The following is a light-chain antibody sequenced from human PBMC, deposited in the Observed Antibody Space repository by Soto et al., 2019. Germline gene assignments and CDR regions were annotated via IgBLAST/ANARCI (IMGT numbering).Light chain of an antibody. J-gene: IGKJ5*01. CDR1: QSVSSSY. CDR2: GAS. V-gene: IGKV3-20*01. CDR3: QQYGSSPPIT. Sequence: EIVLTQSPGTLSLSPGERATLSCRASQSVSSSYLAWYQQKPGQAPRLLIYGASGRATGIPAWFSGSGSGTDFTLTISRLEPEDFAVYYCQQYGSSPPITFGQGTRLEIK.